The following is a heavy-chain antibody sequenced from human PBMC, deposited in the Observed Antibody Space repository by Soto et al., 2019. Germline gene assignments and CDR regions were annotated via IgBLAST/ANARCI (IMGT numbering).Heavy chain of an antibody. CDR3: FFQAEDGIRDTVPVSAFLLNRSSDL. Sequence: KGLEWVAVISYDGSNKYYAGSVKGRFTISRDNSKNTVYLEMNSLRVEETAVYFFFFQAEDGIRDTVPVSAFLLNRSSDL. D-gene: IGHD2-15*01. V-gene: IGHV3-33*01. J-gene: IGHJ2*01. CDR2: ISYDGSNK.